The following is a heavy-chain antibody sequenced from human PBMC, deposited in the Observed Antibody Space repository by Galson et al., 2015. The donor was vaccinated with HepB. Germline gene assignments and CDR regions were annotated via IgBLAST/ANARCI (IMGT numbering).Heavy chain of an antibody. CDR2: ISSSSSYI. D-gene: IGHD4-17*01. V-gene: IGHV3-21*01. J-gene: IGHJ6*02. CDR1: GFTFSSYS. CDR3: ARGTAVPSHYGDYYYYYGMDV. Sequence: SLRLSCAASGFTFSSYSMNWVRQASGKGLEWVSSISSSSSYIYYADSVKGRFTISRDNAKNSLYLQMNSLRAEDTAVYYCARGTAVPSHYGDYYYYYGMDVWGQGTTVTVSS.